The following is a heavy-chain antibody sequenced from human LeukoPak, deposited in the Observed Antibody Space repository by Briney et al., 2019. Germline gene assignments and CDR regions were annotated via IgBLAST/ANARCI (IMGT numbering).Heavy chain of an antibody. CDR2: INHSGST. V-gene: IGHV4-34*01. J-gene: IGHJ5*02. Sequence: SETLSLTCAVYGGSFSGYYWSWIRQPPGKGLEWIGEINHSGSTNYNPSLKSRVTISVDTSKNQFSLKLSSVTAADTAVYYCARGGRWGYYDILTGGTNWFDPWGQGTLVTVSS. CDR1: GGSFSGYY. D-gene: IGHD3-9*01. CDR3: ARGGRWGYYDILTGGTNWFDP.